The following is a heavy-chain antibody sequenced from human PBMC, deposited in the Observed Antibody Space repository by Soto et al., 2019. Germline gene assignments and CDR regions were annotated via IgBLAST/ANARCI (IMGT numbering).Heavy chain of an antibody. V-gene: IGHV3-53*02. Sequence: QLVETGGGVIQPGTSLTLSCAASGFSVSRNYMTWVRQAPGKGLEWVSFVYSGGATFYADSVKSRFILSRDDSQNTMYLQMPNLRAEDTAVYYCARVPGRLWGRGTLVTVAS. D-gene: IGHD3-10*01. CDR3: ARVPGRL. J-gene: IGHJ4*02. CDR1: GFSVSRNY. CDR2: VYSGGAT.